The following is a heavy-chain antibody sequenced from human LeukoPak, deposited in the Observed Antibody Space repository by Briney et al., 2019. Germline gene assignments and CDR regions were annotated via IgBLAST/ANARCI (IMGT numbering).Heavy chain of an antibody. CDR2: INHSGST. CDR1: GGSFSGYY. V-gene: IGHV4-34*01. CDR3: ARDPPPDYYGSGSRSLGYYMDA. D-gene: IGHD3-10*01. Sequence: PSETLSLTCAVYGGSFSGYYWSWIRQPPGKGLEWIGEINHSGSTNYNPSLKSRVTISVDTSKNQFSLKLSSVTAADTAVYYCARDPPPDYYGSGSRSLGYYMDAWGKGTTVTVSS. J-gene: IGHJ6*03.